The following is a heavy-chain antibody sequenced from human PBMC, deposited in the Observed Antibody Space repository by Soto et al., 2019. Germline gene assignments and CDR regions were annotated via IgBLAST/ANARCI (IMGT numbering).Heavy chain of an antibody. D-gene: IGHD3-3*01. CDR3: AKGAWMTYYDFWSGSTGSDDAFDI. Sequence: GGSLRLSCAASGFTFSSYAMSWVRQAPGKGLEWVSAISGSGGSTYYADSVKGRFTISRDNSKNTLYLQMNSLRAEDTAVYYCAKGAWMTYYDFWSGSTGSDDAFDIWGQGTMVTVSS. J-gene: IGHJ3*02. CDR2: ISGSGGST. V-gene: IGHV3-23*01. CDR1: GFTFSSYA.